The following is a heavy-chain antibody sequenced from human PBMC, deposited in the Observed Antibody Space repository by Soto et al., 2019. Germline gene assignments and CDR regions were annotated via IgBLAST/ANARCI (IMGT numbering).Heavy chain of an antibody. D-gene: IGHD2-2*01. CDR2: ISGSGGST. Sequence: PGGSLRLSCAACGFTFSSYAMSWVRQAPGKGLEWVSAISGSGGSTYYADSVKGRFTISRDNSKNTLYLQMNSLRAEDTAVYYCAKYRSGYQLDGMDVWGQGTTVTVSS. J-gene: IGHJ6*02. CDR3: AKYRSGYQLDGMDV. V-gene: IGHV3-23*01. CDR1: GFTFSSYA.